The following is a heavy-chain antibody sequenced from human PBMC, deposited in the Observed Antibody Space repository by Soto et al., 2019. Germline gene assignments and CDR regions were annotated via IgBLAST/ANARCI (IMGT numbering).Heavy chain of an antibody. D-gene: IGHD3-22*01. V-gene: IGHV4-30-4*01. CDR1: GGSISSGDYY. Sequence: QVQLQESGPGLVKPSQTLSLTCTVSGGSISSGDYYWSWIRQPPGKGLEWIGSIYYSGSTYYNPSLKSRVTISVDTSKNQFSLKLSSVTAAATAVYYCARYYYDSSGYYYYYYYGMDVWGQGTTVTVSS. CDR2: IYYSGST. CDR3: ARYYYDSSGYYYYYYYGMDV. J-gene: IGHJ6*02.